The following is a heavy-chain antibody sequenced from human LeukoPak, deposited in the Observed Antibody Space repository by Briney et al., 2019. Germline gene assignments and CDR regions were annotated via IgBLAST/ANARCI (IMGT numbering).Heavy chain of an antibody. D-gene: IGHD3-22*01. CDR1: GFSLRTSGVG. V-gene: IGHV2-5*01. CDR2: IYWNDDK. J-gene: IGHJ5*02. Sequence: SGPTLVKPTQTLTLTCTFSGFSLRTSGVGVGWIRQPPGKALAWLALIYWNDDKRYSPPLKSRLTITKDTSKNQVVLTMTNMDPVDTATYYCAHFGAYYDSSGYINWFDPWGQGTLVTVSS. CDR3: AHFGAYYDSSGYINWFDP.